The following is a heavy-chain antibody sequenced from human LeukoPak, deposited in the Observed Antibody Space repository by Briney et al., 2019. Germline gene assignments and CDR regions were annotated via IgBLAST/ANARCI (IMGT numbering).Heavy chain of an antibody. Sequence: GGSLRLSCAASGFTFSSYSMTWVRQAPGKGLEWVSSISSSSSYIYYADSVKGRFTISRDNAKNSLYLQMNSLRAEDTAVYYCARCLRYFDPFDYWGQGTLVAVSS. J-gene: IGHJ4*02. CDR2: ISSSSSYI. V-gene: IGHV3-21*01. D-gene: IGHD3-9*01. CDR3: ARCLRYFDPFDY. CDR1: GFTFSSYS.